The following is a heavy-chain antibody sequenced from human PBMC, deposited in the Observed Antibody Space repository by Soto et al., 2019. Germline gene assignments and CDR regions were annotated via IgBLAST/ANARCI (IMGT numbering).Heavy chain of an antibody. CDR2: IFWDDDK. CDR3: AHTEGASWYLDH. V-gene: IGHV2-5*02. J-gene: IGHJ2*01. CDR1: EVSVDTRGVG. Sequence: QITLKESGPTLVKPTQTLTLTCSLSEVSVDTRGVGIGWIRQPPGKALEWLALIFWDDDKRYRPSLKSRLTIATDTSKNHVGLTMTGMGPVDTATYYCAHTEGASWYLDHWGRGTLVTVSS.